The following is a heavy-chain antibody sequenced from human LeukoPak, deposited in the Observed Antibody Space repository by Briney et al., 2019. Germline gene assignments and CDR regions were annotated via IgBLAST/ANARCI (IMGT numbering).Heavy chain of an antibody. Sequence: SETLSLTCTVSGGSISSSSFYWGWLRQPPGKGLEWIGSIYYSGNTYYNPSLKSRVTISVDTSKNQFSLKLSSVTAADTAVYYCARHLAVAGPDYWGQGTLVTVSS. CDR3: ARHLAVAGPDY. J-gene: IGHJ4*02. V-gene: IGHV4-39*01. CDR2: IYYSGNT. CDR1: GGSISSSSFY. D-gene: IGHD6-19*01.